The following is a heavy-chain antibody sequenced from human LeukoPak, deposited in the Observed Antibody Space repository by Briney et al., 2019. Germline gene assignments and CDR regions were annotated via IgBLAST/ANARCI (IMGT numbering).Heavy chain of an antibody. Sequence: SVKVSCKASGGTFSSYAISWVRQAPGQGLEWMGRIIPIFGTANYAQKFQGRVTITTDESTSTADMELSSLRSEDTAVYYCARALYYYDSSGYYPGNFQHWGQGTLVTVSS. CDR1: GGTFSSYA. V-gene: IGHV1-69*05. CDR2: IIPIFGTA. D-gene: IGHD3-22*01. CDR3: ARALYYYDSSGYYPGNFQH. J-gene: IGHJ1*01.